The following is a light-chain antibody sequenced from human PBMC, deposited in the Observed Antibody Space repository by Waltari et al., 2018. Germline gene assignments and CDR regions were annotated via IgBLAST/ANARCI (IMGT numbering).Light chain of an antibody. CDR2: KAS. V-gene: IGKV1-5*03. Sequence: DILIPPPHSIPSAPVEDRAIITNRTSQSICNCLAWYQQKPGKAPKLLIYKASNLESGVPARFSGSGSGTEFTLTISSLQADDFATYYCQQYESYRTFGQGTKVEI. CDR3: QQYESYRT. CDR1: QSICNC. J-gene: IGKJ1*01.